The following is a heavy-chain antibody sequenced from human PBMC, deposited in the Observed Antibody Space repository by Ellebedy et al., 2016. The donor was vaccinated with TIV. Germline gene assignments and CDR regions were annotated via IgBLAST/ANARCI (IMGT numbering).Heavy chain of an antibody. J-gene: IGHJ4*02. Sequence: SQTLSLTCAISGDSVSSKSAIWHWIRQSPSRGLEWLGRTYYRSKWYDDYAVSVRSRTTVKADTSKNQFSLRLNSVTPEETAVYYCTRAGAGGAAGLFGSWGQGTLVTVSS. V-gene: IGHV6-1*01. CDR1: GDSVSSKSAI. D-gene: IGHD6-13*01. CDR2: TYYRSKWYD. CDR3: TRAGAGGAAGLFGS.